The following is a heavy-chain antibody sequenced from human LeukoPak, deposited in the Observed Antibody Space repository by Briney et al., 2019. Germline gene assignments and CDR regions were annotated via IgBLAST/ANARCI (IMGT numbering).Heavy chain of an antibody. D-gene: IGHD3-3*01. CDR2: IRYDGSNK. CDR3: AKDGRWRSGPSKNDGMDV. CDR1: GFTFSSYG. Sequence: PGGSLRLSCAASGFTFSSYGMHWVRQAPGKGLEWVAFIRYDGSNKYYADSVKGRFTISRDNSKNTLYLQMNSLRAEDTAVHYYAKDGRWRSGPSKNDGMDVWGQGTTVTVSS. J-gene: IGHJ6*02. V-gene: IGHV3-30*02.